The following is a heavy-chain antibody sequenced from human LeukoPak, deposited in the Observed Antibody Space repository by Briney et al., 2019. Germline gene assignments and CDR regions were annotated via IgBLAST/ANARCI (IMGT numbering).Heavy chain of an antibody. CDR2: LSPTGSF. Sequence: SETLSLTCIVSGGSITSYSWGWIRQPAGKGLEWIGRLSPTGSFTYSPSLKSRVTMSVDTSKNHFSLKLNSVAAADTAVYYCARALGDNQAFDIWGQGTVVTVSS. CDR1: GGSITSYS. J-gene: IGHJ3*02. V-gene: IGHV4-4*07. CDR3: ARALGDNQAFDI. D-gene: IGHD2-21*01.